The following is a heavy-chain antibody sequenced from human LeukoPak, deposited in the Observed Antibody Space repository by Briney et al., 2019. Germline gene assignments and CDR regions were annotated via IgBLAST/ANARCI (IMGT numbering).Heavy chain of an antibody. D-gene: IGHD5-24*01. Sequence: PSETLSLTCTVSGGSISSSSYYWGWIRQPPGKGLEWIGSIYYSGSTYYNPSLKSRVTISVDTSKNQFSLKLSSVTAADTAVYYCARTPRDGYNLEVYYFDYWGQGTLVTVSS. CDR2: IYYSGST. CDR1: GGSISSSSYY. J-gene: IGHJ4*02. V-gene: IGHV4-39*01. CDR3: ARTPRDGYNLEVYYFDY.